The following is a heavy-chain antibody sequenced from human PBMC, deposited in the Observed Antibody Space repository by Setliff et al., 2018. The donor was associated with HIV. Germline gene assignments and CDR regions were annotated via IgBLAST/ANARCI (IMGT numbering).Heavy chain of an antibody. V-gene: IGHV3-11*01. Sequence: PGGSLRLSCAASGFTFSDYYMSWIRQAPGKGLEWISYIGSSDTTIFYTDSAEGRFTISRDNAKNLLYLQMNNLGPEDTAVYYCARDAYSSSWYWAGGTFDSWGQGTLVTVSS. D-gene: IGHD6-13*01. CDR2: IGSSDTTI. J-gene: IGHJ4*02. CDR3: ARDAYSSSWYWAGGTFDS. CDR1: GFTFSDYY.